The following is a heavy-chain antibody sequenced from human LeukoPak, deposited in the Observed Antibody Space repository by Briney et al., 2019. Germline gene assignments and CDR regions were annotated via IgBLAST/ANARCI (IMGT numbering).Heavy chain of an antibody. CDR1: GGSISSGSYY. J-gene: IGHJ5*02. V-gene: IGHV4-31*03. Sequence: SQTLSLTCTVSGGSISSGSYYWSWIRQHPGKGLEWIGYIYYSGSTYYNPSLKSRVTISVDTSKNQFSLKLSSVTAADTAVYYCARALGWPGWFDPWGQGTLVTVSS. CDR2: IYYSGST. D-gene: IGHD1-14*01. CDR3: ARALGWPGWFDP.